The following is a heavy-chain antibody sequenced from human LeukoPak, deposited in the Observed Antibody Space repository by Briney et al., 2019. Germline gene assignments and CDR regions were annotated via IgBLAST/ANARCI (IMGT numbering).Heavy chain of an antibody. CDR2: IIPIFGTA. D-gene: IGHD3-10*01. CDR1: GGTFISYA. CDR3: ARVSYSSGSYWEQIYAFDI. Sequence: SVKVSCKASGGTFISYAISWVRQAPGQGLEWMGRIIPIFGTANYAQKFQGRVTITTDESTSTAYMELSSLRSEDTAVYYCARVSYSSGSYWEQIYAFDIWGQGTMVTVSS. V-gene: IGHV1-69*05. J-gene: IGHJ3*02.